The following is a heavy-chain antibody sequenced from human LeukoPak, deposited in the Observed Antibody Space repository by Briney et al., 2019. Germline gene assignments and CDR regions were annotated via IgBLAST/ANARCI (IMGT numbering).Heavy chain of an antibody. CDR1: GFTFSSYA. CDR2: ISYDGSNK. Sequence: PGGSLRLSCAASGFTFSSYAMHWVRQAPGKGLEWVAVISYDGSNKYYADSVKGRFTISRDNSKNTLYLQMNSLRAEDTAVYYCARTPKDSNYRYWGQGTLVTVSS. D-gene: IGHD4-4*01. CDR3: ARTPKDSNYRY. J-gene: IGHJ4*02. V-gene: IGHV3-30-3*01.